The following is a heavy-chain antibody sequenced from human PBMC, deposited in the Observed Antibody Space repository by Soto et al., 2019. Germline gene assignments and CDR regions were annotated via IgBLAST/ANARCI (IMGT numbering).Heavy chain of an antibody. CDR3: TTASVPEYYYDSSGYLHHT. V-gene: IGHV3-15*07. CDR1: GFTFSNAW. CDR2: IKSKTDGGTT. J-gene: IGHJ5*02. Sequence: GGSLRLSCAASGFTFSNAWMNWVRQAPGKGLEWVGRIKSKTDGGTTDYAAPVKGRFTISRDDSKNTLYLQMNSLKTEDTAVYYCTTASVPEYYYDSSGYLHHTWGQGTLVTVSS. D-gene: IGHD3-22*01.